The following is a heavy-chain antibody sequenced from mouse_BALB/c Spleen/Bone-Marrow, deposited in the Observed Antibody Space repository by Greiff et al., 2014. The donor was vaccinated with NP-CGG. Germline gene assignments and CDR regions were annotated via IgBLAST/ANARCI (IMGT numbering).Heavy chain of an antibody. J-gene: IGHJ2*01. CDR1: GDSITSSY. D-gene: IGHD1-2*01. V-gene: IGHV3-8*02. CDR2: ISYSGNA. CDR3: ARGNGYHFDY. Sequence: EVHLVESGPSLVKPSQTLSLTCSVTGDSITSSYWNWIRKFPGNKLEYMGYISYSGNAYYNPSLKSRISLTRDTSKNQYYLQLNSVTTEDTATYFCARGNGYHFDYWGQGTALPVSS.